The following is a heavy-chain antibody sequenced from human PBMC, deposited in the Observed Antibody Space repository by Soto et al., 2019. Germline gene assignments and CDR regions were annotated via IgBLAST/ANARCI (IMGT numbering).Heavy chain of an antibody. V-gene: IGHV4-30-4*01. D-gene: IGHD3-10*01. CDR1: GGSISSGDYY. Sequence: PSETLSLTCTVSGGSISSGDYYWSWIRQPPGKGLEWIGYIYYSGSTYYNPSLKSRVTISVDTSKNQFSLKLSSVTAADTAVYYCARDRVRPDYYGSGSPPNSNWFDPWGQGTLVTVSS. CDR2: IYYSGST. CDR3: ARDRVRPDYYGSGSPPNSNWFDP. J-gene: IGHJ5*02.